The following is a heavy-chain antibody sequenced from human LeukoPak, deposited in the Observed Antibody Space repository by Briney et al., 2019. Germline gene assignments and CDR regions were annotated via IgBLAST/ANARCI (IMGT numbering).Heavy chain of an antibody. J-gene: IGHJ4*02. CDR3: AKDNSSSWYGSFDY. CDR1: GFTFDDYA. Sequence: GGSLRLSCAASGFTFDDYAMHWVRQAPGKGLEWVSGISWNSGSIGYADSVKGRFTISRDNAKNSLYLQMNSLRAEDTALYYCAKDNSSSWYGSFDYWGQGTLVTVSS. CDR2: ISWNSGSI. V-gene: IGHV3-9*01. D-gene: IGHD6-13*01.